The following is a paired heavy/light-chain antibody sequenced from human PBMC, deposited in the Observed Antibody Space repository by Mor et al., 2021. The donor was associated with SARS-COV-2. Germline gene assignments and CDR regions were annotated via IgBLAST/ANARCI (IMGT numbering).Heavy chain of an antibody. CDR2: IYYIGST. CDR1: GASFSSYY. J-gene: IGHJ6*02. Sequence: QVQLQESGPGLVKPSETLSLTCTVSGASFSSYYWSWIRQPPGKGLEWIGHIYYIGSTNYNPSLKSRVTISVDTSKNQFSLKLTSVTAADTAVYYCARHWGVSVGDGMDVWGQGTTVTVSS. V-gene: IGHV4-59*08. D-gene: IGHD1-26*01. CDR3: ARHWGVSVGDGMDV.
Light chain of an antibody. Sequence: SYVLTQPPSVSVAPGQTARVTCGGNNIGSKSVHWYQQKPGQAPVLVVYDDSDRPSGIPERFSGSNSGNTATLTISRVEAGDEADYYCQVWHSSSDHWVFGGGTKLTVL. CDR2: DDS. J-gene: IGLJ3*02. V-gene: IGLV3-21*02. CDR3: QVWHSSSDHWV. CDR1: NIGSKS.